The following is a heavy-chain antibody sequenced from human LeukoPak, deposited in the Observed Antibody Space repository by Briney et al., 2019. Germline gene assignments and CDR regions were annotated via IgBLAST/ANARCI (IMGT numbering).Heavy chain of an antibody. CDR2: IWFDGSNE. CDR1: VFTFSSYG. J-gene: IGHJ6*02. Sequence: PGGSLRLSCAASVFTFSSYGMHWVRQAPGKGLEWVAVIWFDGSNEYYADSVKGRFTISRDNSKNTLYLQMNSPRAEDTAVYYCARATFHYDTSGRYYYNYGMDVWGQGTTVTVSS. CDR3: ARATFHYDTSGRYYYNYGMDV. D-gene: IGHD3-22*01. V-gene: IGHV3-33*01.